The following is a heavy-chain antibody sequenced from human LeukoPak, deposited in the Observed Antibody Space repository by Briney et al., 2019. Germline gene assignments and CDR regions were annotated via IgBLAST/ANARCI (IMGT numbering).Heavy chain of an antibody. V-gene: IGHV3-74*01. Sequence: GGSLRLSCAASEFTFSNYYMHWVRLAPGKGLVWVSRINSDGSITNYADSVKGRFTISRDNAKNTLYLQMNSLRAEDTAVYYRARGYNYAHDYWGQGTLVTFSS. D-gene: IGHD5-18*01. CDR1: EFTFSNYY. CDR2: INSDGSIT. CDR3: ARGYNYAHDY. J-gene: IGHJ4*02.